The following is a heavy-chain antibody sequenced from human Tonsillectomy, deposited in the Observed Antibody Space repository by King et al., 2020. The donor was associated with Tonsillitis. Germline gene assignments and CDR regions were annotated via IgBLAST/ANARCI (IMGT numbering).Heavy chain of an antibody. J-gene: IGHJ1*01. D-gene: IGHD3-16*01. Sequence: VQLVESGGGVVQPGRSLRLSCAASGFTFSSHAMHWVRQAPGKGLEWVPGLSYDGSFNFYPDSMKVRFTIFRANSKNTLSLETSNLRGDDTAVYYCLGEVGHRDFQHWGLGTLVTVSS. CDR1: GFTFSSHA. V-gene: IGHV3-30-3*01. CDR3: LGEVGHRDFQH. CDR2: LSYDGSFN.